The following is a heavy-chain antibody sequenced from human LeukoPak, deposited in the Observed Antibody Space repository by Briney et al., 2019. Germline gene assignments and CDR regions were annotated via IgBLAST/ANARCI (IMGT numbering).Heavy chain of an antibody. CDR3: ARDVIAVAGTSWFDP. CDR1: GFTFSSYS. J-gene: IGHJ5*02. Sequence: PGGSLRLSCAASGFTFSSYSMNWVRQAPGKGLEWVSSISSSSSYIYYADSVKGRFTISRDNAKNSLYLQMNSLRAEDTAVYYCARDVIAVAGTSWFDPGGQGTLVTVSA. V-gene: IGHV3-21*01. CDR2: ISSSSSYI. D-gene: IGHD6-19*01.